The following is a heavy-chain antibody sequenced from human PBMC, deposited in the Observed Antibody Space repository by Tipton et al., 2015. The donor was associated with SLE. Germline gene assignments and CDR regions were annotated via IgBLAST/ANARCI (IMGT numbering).Heavy chain of an antibody. Sequence: TLSLTCTVSGGSIRSSDNYWGWIRQPPGKGLEWIGNIYSSGATYYNPSLESRVTVSVDTSKNQFSLKLSSVTAADTAVYYCATDYSGFNWFDPWGQGTLVTVSS. CDR1: GGSIRSSDNY. CDR3: ATDYSGFNWFDP. J-gene: IGHJ5*02. CDR2: IYSSGAT. D-gene: IGHD1-26*01. V-gene: IGHV4-39*07.